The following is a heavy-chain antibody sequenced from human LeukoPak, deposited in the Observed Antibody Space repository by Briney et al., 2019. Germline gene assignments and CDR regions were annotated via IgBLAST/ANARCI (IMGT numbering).Heavy chain of an antibody. Sequence: SGGSLRLSCAASGFTFNSYAMNWVRQAPGKGLEYVSAISSNGGSTYYANSVKGRFTISRDNSKNTLYLQMGSLRAEDMAVYYCARSTARGYSYGRFDYWGQGTLVTVSS. CDR2: ISSNGGST. CDR1: GFTFNSYA. CDR3: ARSTARGYSYGRFDY. J-gene: IGHJ4*02. V-gene: IGHV3-64*01. D-gene: IGHD5-18*01.